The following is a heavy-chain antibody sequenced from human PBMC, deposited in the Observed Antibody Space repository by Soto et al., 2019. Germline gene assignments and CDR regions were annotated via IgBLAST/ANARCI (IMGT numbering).Heavy chain of an antibody. CDR1: VFTFSSYE. D-gene: IGHD3-10*01. Sequence: GSLRLSCAASVFTFSSYEMNWVRQAPGKGLEWVSYISSSGSTIYYADSVKGRFTISRDNAKNSLYLQMNSLRAEDTAVYYCARDGYYGSGAYGMDVWGQGTTVTVSS. CDR3: ARDGYYGSGAYGMDV. J-gene: IGHJ6*02. V-gene: IGHV3-48*03. CDR2: ISSSGSTI.